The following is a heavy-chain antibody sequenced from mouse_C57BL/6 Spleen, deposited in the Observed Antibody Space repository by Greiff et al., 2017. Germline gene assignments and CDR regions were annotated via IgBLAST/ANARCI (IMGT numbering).Heavy chain of an antibody. J-gene: IGHJ4*01. CDR1: GFSLTSYG. Sequence: VMLVVSGPGLLAPSQSLSITCTFSGFSLTSYGVHLVRLPPGKGLEWLVVIWSDGSTAYNSAPKSRLSISKDNSKSQVFLKMNSLHTDDTAMYYCARDSIDYYCMDYWGQGTSVTVSS. CDR2: IWSDGST. D-gene: IGHD2-3*01. V-gene: IGHV2-6*03. CDR3: ARDSIDYYCMDY.